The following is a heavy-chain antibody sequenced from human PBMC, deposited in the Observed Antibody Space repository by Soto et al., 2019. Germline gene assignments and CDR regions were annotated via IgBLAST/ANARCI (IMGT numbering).Heavy chain of an antibody. D-gene: IGHD6-19*01. Sequence: GGSLGLSCAASGFTFSTYGMSWVRQAPGKGLEWVSAISGSGGSTYYADSVKGRFTISRDNSKNTLYLQMNSLRDEDTAVYYCAKDLSRTGPEAVAGGFDYWGQGTLVTVSS. CDR3: AKDLSRTGPEAVAGGFDY. CDR2: ISGSGGST. CDR1: GFTFSTYG. J-gene: IGHJ4*02. V-gene: IGHV3-23*01.